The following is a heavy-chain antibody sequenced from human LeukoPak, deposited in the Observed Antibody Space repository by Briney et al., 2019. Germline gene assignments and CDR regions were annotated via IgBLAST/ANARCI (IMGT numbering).Heavy chain of an antibody. D-gene: IGHD2-15*01. V-gene: IGHV4-39*07. J-gene: IGHJ3*02. CDR3: AKPLGYCSGGSCYSFIAFDI. CDR1: GGSIISSSYY. CDR2: IYYSGNT. Sequence: SETLSLTCTVSGGSIISSSYYWGWIRQPPGKGLEWIGSIYYSGNTDYNPSLKSRVTISVETSKNQFSLKLSSVTAADTAVYYCAKPLGYCSGGSCYSFIAFDIWGQGTMVTVSS.